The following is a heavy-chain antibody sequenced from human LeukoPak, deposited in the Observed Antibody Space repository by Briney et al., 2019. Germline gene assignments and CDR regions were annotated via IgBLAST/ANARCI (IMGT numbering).Heavy chain of an antibody. J-gene: IGHJ5*02. CDR2: INPNSGGT. D-gene: IGHD2-8*01. V-gene: IGHV1-2*02. CDR1: GYTFTGYY. CDR3: ATAPLFLRQWWFDP. Sequence: ASVKVSCKASGYTFTGYYMHWVRQAPGQGLEWMGWINPNSGGTNYAQKFQGRVTMTRDTSISTAYMELSRLRSDDTAVYYCATAPLFLRQWWFDPWGQGTLVTVSS.